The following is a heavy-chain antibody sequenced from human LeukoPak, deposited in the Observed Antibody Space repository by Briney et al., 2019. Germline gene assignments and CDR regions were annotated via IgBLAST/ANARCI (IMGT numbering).Heavy chain of an antibody. V-gene: IGHV3-66*02. Sequence: QPGGSLRLSCAASGFTVSSNYMSWVRQAPGKGLEWVSVIYSGGSTYYADSVKGRLTISRDNSKNTLYLQMNSLRAEDTAVYYCARDLDCSGGSCYSYWGQGTLVTVSS. CDR3: ARDLDCSGGSCYSY. J-gene: IGHJ4*02. CDR1: GFTVSSNY. CDR2: IYSGGST. D-gene: IGHD2-15*01.